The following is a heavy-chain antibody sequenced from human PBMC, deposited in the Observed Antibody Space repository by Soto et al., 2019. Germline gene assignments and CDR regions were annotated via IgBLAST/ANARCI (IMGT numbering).Heavy chain of an antibody. Sequence: QVQLQESGPGLVKPSQTLSLTCTVSGGSISSGGYYWSWIRQHPGKGLEWIGYIYYSGSTYYNPSLKSRVTLAVDTSKNQFSLKLSSVTAADTAVYYCARGYCSGGSCYSHYWGQGTLVTVSS. CDR2: IYYSGST. D-gene: IGHD2-15*01. J-gene: IGHJ4*02. V-gene: IGHV4-31*03. CDR3: ARGYCSGGSCYSHY. CDR1: GGSISSGGYY.